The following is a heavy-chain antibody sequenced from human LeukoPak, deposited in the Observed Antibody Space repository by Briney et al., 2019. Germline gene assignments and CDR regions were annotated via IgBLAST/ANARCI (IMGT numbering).Heavy chain of an antibody. Sequence: ASVKVSCKASGYTFTSYYIHWVRQAPGQGLEWMGIINPSGGSTNYPQKFQGRVTMTRDMSTSTVYMELSSLRSEDTAVYYCARASGYYGKTADYWGQGTLVTVSS. D-gene: IGHD3-22*01. CDR1: GYTFTSYY. CDR2: INPSGGST. CDR3: ARASGYYGKTADY. V-gene: IGHV1-46*01. J-gene: IGHJ4*02.